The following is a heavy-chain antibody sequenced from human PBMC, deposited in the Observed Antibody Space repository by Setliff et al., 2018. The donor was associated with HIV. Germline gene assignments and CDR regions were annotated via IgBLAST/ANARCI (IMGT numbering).Heavy chain of an antibody. Sequence: SETLSLTCSVSGVTISSHFWTWIRQPAGKGLEWIGRAYTGGSTNYNPSLKSRVSMSVDTSKNQFYLHLSPVTAADTAVYYCARDPQGVDSGTLYYYYGMDVWGQGTTVTVSS. D-gene: IGHD1-26*01. J-gene: IGHJ6*02. V-gene: IGHV4-4*07. CDR3: ARDPQGVDSGTLYYYYGMDV. CDR2: AYTGGST. CDR1: GVTISSHF.